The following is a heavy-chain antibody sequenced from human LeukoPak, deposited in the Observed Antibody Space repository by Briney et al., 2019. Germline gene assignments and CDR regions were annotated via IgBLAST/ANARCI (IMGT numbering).Heavy chain of an antibody. CDR3: AKRNTMVRGGPCFDY. V-gene: IGHV3-23*01. Sequence: GGSLRLSCAASGFTFSSYSMNWVRQAPGKGLEWVSIIFGSGDTTYYADSVKGRFTVSRDNSKNTLYLQMNSLRPEDTAIYYCAKRNTMVRGGPCFDYWGQGLLVTVSS. J-gene: IGHJ4*02. CDR2: IFGSGDTT. CDR1: GFTFSSYS. D-gene: IGHD3-10*01.